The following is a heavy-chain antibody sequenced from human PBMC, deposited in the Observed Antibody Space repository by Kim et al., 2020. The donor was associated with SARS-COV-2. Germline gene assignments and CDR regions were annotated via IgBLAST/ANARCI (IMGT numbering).Heavy chain of an antibody. Sequence: YAPEFQGRVTITEDESTSTAYRELSSLRSEDTAVYYCARATNDYGDYGDYWGQGTLVTVSS. D-gene: IGHD4-17*01. CDR3: ARATNDYGDYGDY. J-gene: IGHJ4*02. V-gene: IGHV1-69*01.